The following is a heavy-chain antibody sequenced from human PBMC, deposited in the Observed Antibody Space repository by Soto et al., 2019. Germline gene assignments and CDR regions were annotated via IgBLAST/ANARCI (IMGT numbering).Heavy chain of an antibody. D-gene: IGHD3-3*01. CDR3: ARRRITSFGVIITGYGMDV. V-gene: IGHV4-4*02. J-gene: IGHJ6*02. CDR1: GGSISNNNC. CDR2: IYHTGTT. Sequence: QVQLQESGPGLVKPSGTLSLTCAVSGGSISNNNCWNWVRQPPGKGPECMEEIYHTGTTNFKPSRKSRVTISPEQSKNQFSLRLTSVTAADTAVYYCARRRITSFGVIITGYGMDVWGQGSTVTVSS.